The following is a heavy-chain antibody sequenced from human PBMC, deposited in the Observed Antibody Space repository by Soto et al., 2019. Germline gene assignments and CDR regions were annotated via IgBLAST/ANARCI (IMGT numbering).Heavy chain of an antibody. CDR2: ISSSGSTI. V-gene: IGHV3-11*01. CDR1: GFTFSDYY. D-gene: IGHD2-2*01. Sequence: GGSLRLSCAASGFTFSDYYMSWIRQAPGKGLEWVSYISSSGSTIYYADSVKGRFTISRDNAKNSLYLQMNSLRAEDTAVYYCASVRSDCSSTSCYYYYYMDVWGKGTTVTVSS. CDR3: ASVRSDCSSTSCYYYYYMDV. J-gene: IGHJ6*03.